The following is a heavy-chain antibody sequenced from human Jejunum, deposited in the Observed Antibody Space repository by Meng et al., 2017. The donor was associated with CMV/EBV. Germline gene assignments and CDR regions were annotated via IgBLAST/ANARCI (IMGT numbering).Heavy chain of an antibody. V-gene: IGHV4-34*01. CDR3: ARCPRDDDSGYWFFDN. CDR2: INYRGST. Sequence: QVQLQGWGAGLLKPSETRALTCAVYGGSFSGYYWSWIRQPPGKGLEWIGEINYRGSTNYSPSLKSRVTMSLDTSKNQFSLKLTSVTAADTAMYYCARCPRDDDSGYWFFDNWGQGTLVTVSS. CDR1: GGSFSGYY. J-gene: IGHJ4*02. D-gene: IGHD3-22*01.